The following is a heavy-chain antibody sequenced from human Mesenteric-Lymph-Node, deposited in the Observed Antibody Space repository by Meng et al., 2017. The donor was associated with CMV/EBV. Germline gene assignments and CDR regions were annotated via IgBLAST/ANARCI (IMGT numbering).Heavy chain of an antibody. J-gene: IGHJ4*02. CDR3: TRDGIVVVPAATYYFDY. Sequence: SLKISCTASGSIFGDDAMSLVRQAPGKGLEGVGFIRSKAYGGTTEYAACVKGRITISRNDSKSIAYLQRTSLNTEDTAVYCCTRDGIVVVPAATYYFDYWGQGTLVTVSS. CDR2: IRSKAYGGTT. D-gene: IGHD2-2*01. CDR1: GSIFGDDA. V-gene: IGHV3-49*04.